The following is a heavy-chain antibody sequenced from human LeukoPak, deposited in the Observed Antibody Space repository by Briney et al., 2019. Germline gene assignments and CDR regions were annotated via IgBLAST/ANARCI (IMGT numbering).Heavy chain of an antibody. Sequence: GASVKVSCKASGYTFTSYAMNWVRQAPGQGLEWMGWINTNTGNPTYAQGFTGRFVFSLDTSVSTAYLQISSLRAEDTAVYYCAREGGGSGYLCRPDYWGQGTLVTVSS. CDR3: AREGGGSGYLCRPDY. CDR1: GYTFTSYA. J-gene: IGHJ4*02. D-gene: IGHD3-22*01. CDR2: INTNTGNP. V-gene: IGHV7-4-1*02.